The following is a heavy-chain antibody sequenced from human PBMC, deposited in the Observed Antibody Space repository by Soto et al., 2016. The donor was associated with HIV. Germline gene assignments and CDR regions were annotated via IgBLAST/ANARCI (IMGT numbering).Heavy chain of an antibody. D-gene: IGHD3-22*01. CDR2: IIPIFGTP. J-gene: IGHJ4*02. CDR1: GGTFSSYA. V-gene: IGHV1-69*01. CDR3: ARGGSYYDSSGYYRFDY. Sequence: QVQLVQSGAEVKKPGSSVKVSCKASGGTFSSYAISWVRQAPGQGLEWMGGIIPIFGTPNYAQKFQGRVTVTADESTNTAYMELSSLRSEDTAVYYCARGGSYYDSSGYYRFDYWGQGTLVTVSS.